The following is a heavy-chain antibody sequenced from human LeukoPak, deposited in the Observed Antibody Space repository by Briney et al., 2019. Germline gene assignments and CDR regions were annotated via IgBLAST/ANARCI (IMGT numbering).Heavy chain of an antibody. V-gene: IGHV3-53*01. CDR3: ASQTTVKYYFDY. CDR2: IYSGGST. Sequence: GGSLRLSCAASGFTVSSNYMSWVRQAPGKGLEWVSVIYSGGSTYYADSVKGRFTISRDNSKSTLYLQLNSLRGEDTAVYYCASQTTVKYYFDYWGQGTLVTVSS. D-gene: IGHD4-17*01. J-gene: IGHJ4*02. CDR1: GFTVSSNY.